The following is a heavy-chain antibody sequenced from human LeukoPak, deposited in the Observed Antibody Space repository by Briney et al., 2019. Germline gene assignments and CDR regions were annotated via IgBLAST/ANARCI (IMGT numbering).Heavy chain of an antibody. CDR2: ISGTGANT. V-gene: IGHV3-23*01. CDR3: AKGIRQLGNYYYYMDV. Sequence: GGSLRLSCAVSGFTFSNYVMIWVRQAPGKGLEWVSAISGTGANTFYADSVKGRFTMSRDNPKNMLYLQMNSLRAEDTALYYCAKGIRQLGNYYYYMDVWGKGTTVTVSS. CDR1: GFTFSNYV. J-gene: IGHJ6*03. D-gene: IGHD7-27*01.